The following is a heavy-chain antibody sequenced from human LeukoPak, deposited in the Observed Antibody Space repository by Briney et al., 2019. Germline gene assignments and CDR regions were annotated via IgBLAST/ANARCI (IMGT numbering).Heavy chain of an antibody. CDR3: ATHYYYGSGSHLNY. Sequence: SETLSLTCTVSGGSISSYYWSWIRQPPGKGLEWIGYMSYSGSTNYNPSLKSRVTISLDTSKNQFSLKLSSVTAADTAVYYCATHYYYGSGSHLNYWGQGTLVTVSS. V-gene: IGHV4-59*08. J-gene: IGHJ4*02. CDR1: GGSISSYY. CDR2: MSYSGST. D-gene: IGHD3-10*01.